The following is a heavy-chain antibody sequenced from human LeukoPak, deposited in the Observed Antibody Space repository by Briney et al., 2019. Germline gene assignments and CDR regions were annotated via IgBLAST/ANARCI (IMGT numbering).Heavy chain of an antibody. Sequence: ASVKVSCKASGYTFTGDYMHWVRQAPGQGLEWMGWINPNSGGTNYAQKFQGRVTMTRDTSISTAYMELSRLRSDDTAVYYCARDLPVSVAFDYWGQGTLVTVSS. CDR2: INPNSGGT. J-gene: IGHJ4*02. V-gene: IGHV1-2*02. D-gene: IGHD3-10*01. CDR1: GYTFTGDY. CDR3: ARDLPVSVAFDY.